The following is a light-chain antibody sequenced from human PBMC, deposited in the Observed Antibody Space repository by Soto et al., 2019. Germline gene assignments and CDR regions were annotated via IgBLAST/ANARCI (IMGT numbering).Light chain of an antibody. CDR1: QSVAKNY. Sequence: ENVLTQSQGTLSLSPGESATLYCRASQSVAKNYLGWFQHKPGQAPRLLIWDASTRATGIPARFSGSGSGTDFSLTVSRLEPEDFAVYYCQQYADSPLTFGGGTKVDIK. J-gene: IGKJ4*01. CDR2: DAS. V-gene: IGKV3-20*01. CDR3: QQYADSPLT.